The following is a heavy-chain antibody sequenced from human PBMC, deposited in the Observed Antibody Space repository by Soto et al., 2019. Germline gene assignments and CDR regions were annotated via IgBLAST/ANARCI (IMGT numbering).Heavy chain of an antibody. V-gene: IGHV4-30-2*01. CDR3: ARFYGDYANWFDP. CDR2: IYHSGST. Sequence: QLQLQESGLGLVKPSQTLSLTCAVSGGSISSGGYSWSWIRQPPGKGLEWIGYIYHSGSTYYNPSLKSRVTISVDRSKNQFSLKLSSVTAADTAVYYCARFYGDYANWFDPWGQGTLVTVSS. D-gene: IGHD4-17*01. J-gene: IGHJ5*02. CDR1: GGSISSGGYS.